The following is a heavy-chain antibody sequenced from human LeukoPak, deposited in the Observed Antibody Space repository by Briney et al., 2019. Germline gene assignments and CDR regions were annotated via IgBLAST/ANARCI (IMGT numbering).Heavy chain of an antibody. CDR2: INHSGST. V-gene: IGHV4-34*01. Sequence: SETLSLTCAVYGGSFSGYYWSWIRQPPGKGLEWIGEINHSGSTNYNPSLKSRVTISVDTSKNQFSLKLSSVTAADTAVYYCARGGYTYYYGSGSLSNWFDPWGQGTLVTVSS. CDR1: GGSFSGYY. CDR3: ARGGYTYYYGSGSLSNWFDP. D-gene: IGHD3-10*01. J-gene: IGHJ5*02.